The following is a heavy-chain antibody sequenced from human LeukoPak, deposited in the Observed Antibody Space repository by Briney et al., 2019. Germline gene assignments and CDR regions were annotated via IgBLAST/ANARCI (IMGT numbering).Heavy chain of an antibody. CDR3: ARVSYWLDP. CDR1: GFTFSSFS. V-gene: IGHV3-21*01. J-gene: IGHJ5*02. Sequence: PGGSLRLSCAASGFTFSSFSMNWVRQAPGKGLEWVSSITSSSNYISYADSVKGRFTISRDNAKNSLYLQMNSLRAEDTAVYYCARVSYWLDPWGQGTLVSVSS. CDR2: ITSSSNYI.